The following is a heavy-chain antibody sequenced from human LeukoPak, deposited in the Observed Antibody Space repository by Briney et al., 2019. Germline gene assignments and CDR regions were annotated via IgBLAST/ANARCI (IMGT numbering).Heavy chain of an antibody. CDR2: IYSGGST. J-gene: IGHJ4*02. Sequence: GGSLRLSCAASGFTVSSNYMSWVRQAPGKGLEWVSVIYSGGSTYYADSVKGRFTISRDNSKNTLYLQMNSLRAEDTAVYYCAKPYDILTGYYPFDYWGQGTLVTVSS. V-gene: IGHV3-53*01. CDR1: GFTVSSNY. D-gene: IGHD3-9*01. CDR3: AKPYDILTGYYPFDY.